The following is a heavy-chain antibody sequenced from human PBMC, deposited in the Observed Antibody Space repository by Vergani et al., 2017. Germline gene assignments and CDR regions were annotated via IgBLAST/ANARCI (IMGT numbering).Heavy chain of an antibody. D-gene: IGHD3-10*01. CDR3: ARTYYYGSGNHKGFDY. V-gene: IGHV3-48*02. CDR2: ISSSSSTI. J-gene: IGHJ4*02. CDR1: GFTFSAYN. Sequence: EVQLVESGGGLVHPGGSLRLSCAASGFTFSAYNMNWVRQAPGKGLEWVSDISSSSSTIYNADSVKGRFTISRDNAKNSLYLQMNSLRDEDTAVYCCARTYYYGSGNHKGFDYWGQGTLVTVSS.